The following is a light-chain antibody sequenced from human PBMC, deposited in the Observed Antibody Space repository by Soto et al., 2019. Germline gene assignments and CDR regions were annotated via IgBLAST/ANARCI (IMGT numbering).Light chain of an antibody. Sequence: EIVLKLNPGTLPLSPGEKATLSCRASQSVSSNYLAWYQQKPGQAPRLLIYYAYRRTTGIPDGFSGSGSGTDFTLTISGLEPEDFAVYYCQQYGGSPRTFAQGTKVDIK. CDR1: QSVSSNY. V-gene: IGKV3-20*01. CDR2: YAY. J-gene: IGKJ1*01. CDR3: QQYGGSPRT.